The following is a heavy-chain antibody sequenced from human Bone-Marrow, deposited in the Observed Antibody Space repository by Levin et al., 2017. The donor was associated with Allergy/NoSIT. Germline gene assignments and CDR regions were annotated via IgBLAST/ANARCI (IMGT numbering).Heavy chain of an antibody. D-gene: IGHD6-13*01. Sequence: GGSLRLSCAASGFTFSSYAMHWVRQAPGKGLEWVAVISYDGSNKYYADSVKGRFTISRYNSKNTLYLQMNSLRAEDTAVYYCARDYIAAAGAHDAFDSWGQGTMVTVSS. J-gene: IGHJ3*02. V-gene: IGHV3-30-3*01. CDR2: ISYDGSNK. CDR1: GFTFSSYA. CDR3: ARDYIAAAGAHDAFDS.